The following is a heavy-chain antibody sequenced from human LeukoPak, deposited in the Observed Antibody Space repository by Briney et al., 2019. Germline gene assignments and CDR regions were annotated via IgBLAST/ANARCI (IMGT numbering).Heavy chain of an antibody. V-gene: IGHV3-7*03. CDR3: ARDVSVQTAQDAWVDAFDI. D-gene: IGHD2-21*02. CDR2: IKEDGSKK. Sequence: GGSLRLSCEVPGFTFNGYWMDWVRQAPGRGREWVANIKEDGSKKYYVDSVKGRFTISRDNAKNSLYLQMNSLRVEDTAVYYCARDVSVQTAQDAWVDAFDIWGQGTTVTVSS. J-gene: IGHJ3*02. CDR1: GFTFNGYW.